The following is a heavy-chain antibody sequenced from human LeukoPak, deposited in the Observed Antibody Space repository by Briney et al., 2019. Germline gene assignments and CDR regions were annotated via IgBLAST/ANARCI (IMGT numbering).Heavy chain of an antibody. CDR3: ARHEYSGSYYGLSWFDP. CDR2: IYYSGST. CDR1: GGPISSSGYY. V-gene: IGHV4-39*01. D-gene: IGHD1-26*01. J-gene: IGHJ5*02. Sequence: SETLSLTCTVSGGPISSSGYYWGWIRQPPGKGLEWIASIYYSGSTYYNPSLKSRVTISVDTSKNQLSLKLSSLTAADTAVYYCARHEYSGSYYGLSWFDPWGQGTLVTVSS.